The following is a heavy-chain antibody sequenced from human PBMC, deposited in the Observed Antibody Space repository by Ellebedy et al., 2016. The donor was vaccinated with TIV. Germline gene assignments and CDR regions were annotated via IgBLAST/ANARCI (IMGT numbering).Heavy chain of an antibody. CDR2: ISSSASDI. J-gene: IGHJ4*02. Sequence: GGSLRLXXAASGFTFSDYYMSWIRQAPGKGLEWVSYISSSASDISYADSVKGRFTISRDNAKNSLYLQMNSLRAEDTAVYRCVKNSGRDGGGYWGQGTLVTVSS. CDR1: GFTFSDYY. V-gene: IGHV3-11*01. CDR3: VKNSGRDGGGY. D-gene: IGHD4-23*01.